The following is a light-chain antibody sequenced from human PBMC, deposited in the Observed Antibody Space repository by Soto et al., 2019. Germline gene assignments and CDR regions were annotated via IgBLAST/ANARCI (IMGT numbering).Light chain of an antibody. Sequence: QSVLTQPASVSGSAVQSISISCTRTNSYLGRYNFVSWYQQRPGQAPQLLIFDVNNQPSAISDRFSGSKSGTTASLTISGLQAEDEADYYCNSYTSTSPPYASGTGTKVTVL. CDR3: NSYTSTSPPYA. CDR2: DVN. V-gene: IGLV2-14*01. CDR1: NSYLGRYNF. J-gene: IGLJ1*01.